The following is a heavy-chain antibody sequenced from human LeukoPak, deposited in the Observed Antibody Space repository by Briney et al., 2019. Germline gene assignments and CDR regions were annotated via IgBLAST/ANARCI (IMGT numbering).Heavy chain of an antibody. J-gene: IGHJ4*02. V-gene: IGHV3-23*01. CDR1: GFTFSSYA. CDR3: ARGETGSYYRFDY. D-gene: IGHD3-10*01. Sequence: GGSLRLSCAASGFTFSSYAMNWVRQAPGKGLEWVSGISGSGAATYYADSVKGRFTISRDNSKNTLYLQMNSLRAEDTAVYYCARGETGSYYRFDYWGQGTLVTVSS. CDR2: ISGSGAAT.